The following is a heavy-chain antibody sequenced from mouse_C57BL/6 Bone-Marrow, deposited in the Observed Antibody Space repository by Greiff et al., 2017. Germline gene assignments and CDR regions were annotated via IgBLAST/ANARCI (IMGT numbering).Heavy chain of an antibody. CDR3: ARYECRFWYFDV. Sequence: VQLQQPGAELVKPGASVKLSCKASGYTFTSYWMHWVKQRPGPGLEWIGMIHPNSGSTNYNEKFKSKATLTVDKSSSTAYMQLSSLTSEDSAVYYCARYECRFWYFDVWGTGTTVTVSS. CDR2: IHPNSGST. CDR1: GYTFTSYW. D-gene: IGHD2-12*01. J-gene: IGHJ1*03. V-gene: IGHV1-64*01.